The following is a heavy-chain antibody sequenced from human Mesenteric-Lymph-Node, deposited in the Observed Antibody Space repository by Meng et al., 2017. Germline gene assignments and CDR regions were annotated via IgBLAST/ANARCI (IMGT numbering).Heavy chain of an antibody. CDR3: ARFALGGWYSWFDP. CDR2: INHSGST. J-gene: IGHJ5*02. D-gene: IGHD6-19*01. V-gene: IGHV4-34*01. Sequence: QGHLQQWGAGLLKPSETLSLTCAVYGGSFSGYYWSWIRQPPGKGLEWIGEINHSGSTNYNPSLKSRVTISVDTSKNQFSLKLSSVTAADTAVYYCARFALGGWYSWFDPWGQGTLVTVSS. CDR1: GGSFSGYY.